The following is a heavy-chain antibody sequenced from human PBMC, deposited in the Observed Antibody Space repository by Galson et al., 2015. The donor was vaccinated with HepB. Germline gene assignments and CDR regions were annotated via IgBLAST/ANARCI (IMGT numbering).Heavy chain of an antibody. CDR1: GGSLSSYY. CDR3: ARHTHYNWFDP. Sequence: LSLTCTVSGGSLSSYYWSWIRQPPGKGLEWIGYIYYSGSTNYNPSLKSRVTISVDTSKNQFSLKLCSVTAADTAVYYCARHTHYNWFDPWGQGTLVTVSS. V-gene: IGHV4-59*08. J-gene: IGHJ5*02. CDR2: IYYSGST. D-gene: IGHD3-3*02.